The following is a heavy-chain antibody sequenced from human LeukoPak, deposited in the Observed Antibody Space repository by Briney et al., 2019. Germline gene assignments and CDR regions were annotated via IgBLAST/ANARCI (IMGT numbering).Heavy chain of an antibody. D-gene: IGHD4-11*01. Sequence: GASLRLSCAASGFTFSSYGMHWVRQAPGKGLEWVAFIRYDGSNKYYADSVKGRFTISRDNSKNTLYLQMNRLRAEDTAVYYCAKDLRGYSIEFHYWAQGTLVTVSS. V-gene: IGHV3-30*02. CDR3: AKDLRGYSIEFHY. CDR2: IRYDGSNK. CDR1: GFTFSSYG. J-gene: IGHJ4*02.